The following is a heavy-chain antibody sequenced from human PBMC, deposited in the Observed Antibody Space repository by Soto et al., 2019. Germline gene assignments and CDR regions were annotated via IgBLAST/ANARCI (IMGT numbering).Heavy chain of an antibody. V-gene: IGHV1-69*01. CDR3: AKHVVPAVIGP. CDR2: IIPICGTA. J-gene: IGHJ5*02. Sequence: QVQLVQSGAEVKKPGSAVKVSCKASRGTFSSYAISWVRQAPGQGLEWRGGIIPICGTAKYAQKFQGRVTIAPEESTSTAYMGLRSRSCEHTAVYFWAKHVVPAVIGPWGQGNLVNGSS. CDR1: RGTFSSYA. D-gene: IGHD2-2*01.